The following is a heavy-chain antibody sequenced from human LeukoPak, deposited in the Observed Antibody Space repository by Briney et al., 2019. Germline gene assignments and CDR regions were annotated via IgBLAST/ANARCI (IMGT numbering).Heavy chain of an antibody. CDR1: GYTFTGYY. CDR3: ARDVVESGVKSLDY. V-gene: IGHV1-2*02. Sequence: ASVKVSCTASGYTFTGYYLHWVRQAPGQGLEWIWWIHPASGGTNYAQKLQGRVTMTRDTSISTAYMELSGLRSDDTAVYYCARDVVESGVKSLDYWGQGPLVTVSS. D-gene: IGHD3-10*01. J-gene: IGHJ4*02. CDR2: IHPASGGT.